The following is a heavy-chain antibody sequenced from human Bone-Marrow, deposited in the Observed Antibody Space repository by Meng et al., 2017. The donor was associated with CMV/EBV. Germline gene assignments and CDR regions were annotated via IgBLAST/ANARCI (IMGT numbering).Heavy chain of an antibody. CDR3: ATSKSTILGYCSSAACHLEY. CDR1: GFTFSSFW. CDR2: ISGSSTYI. V-gene: IGHV3-21*01. D-gene: IGHD2-2*01. J-gene: IGHJ4*02. Sequence: GESLKIFCAASGFTFSSFWMSWVRQAPGKGLEWVSSISGSSTYIYYAESVKGRFTISRDNAKNSLYLQMNSLRAEDTAVYYCATSKSTILGYCSSAACHLEYWGQGTRVTVSS.